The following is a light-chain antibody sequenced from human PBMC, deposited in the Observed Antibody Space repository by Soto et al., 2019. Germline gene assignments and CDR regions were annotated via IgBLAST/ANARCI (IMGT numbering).Light chain of an antibody. J-gene: IGKJ1*01. Sequence: DIQMTQSPSSLSASVGDRVTITCGASQSISSSFLNWDQQKPGKAPKLLIYDASSLESGVPSRFSGSGSGTEFTLTISSLQPDDFATYYCQQYNSYPWTFGQGTKVDIK. CDR3: QQYNSYPWT. CDR1: QSISSS. CDR2: DAS. V-gene: IGKV1-5*01.